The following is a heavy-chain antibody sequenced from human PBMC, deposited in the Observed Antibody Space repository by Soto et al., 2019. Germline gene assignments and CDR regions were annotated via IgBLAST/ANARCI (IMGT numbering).Heavy chain of an antibody. D-gene: IGHD6-19*01. CDR2: VFYSGSS. V-gene: IGHV4-39*02. CDR3: ERVRSGPNFDY. Sequence: PSETLSLTCTVSGGSIRTSAYSWGWIRQPPGKGLEWIGSVFYSGSSYYNPSLKSRVTMSTDTSKNQFSLNLNSVTAADTAVYYCERVRSGPNFDYWGQGTLVAVYS. CDR1: GGSIRTSAYS. J-gene: IGHJ4*02.